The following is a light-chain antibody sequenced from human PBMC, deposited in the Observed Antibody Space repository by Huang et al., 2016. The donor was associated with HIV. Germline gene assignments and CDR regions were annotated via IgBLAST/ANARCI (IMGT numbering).Light chain of an antibody. J-gene: IGKJ1*01. CDR3: RQGTHWPPWT. CDR2: KVS. V-gene: IGKV2-30*02. CDR1: QSIVHSDGNIY. Sequence: DVVMTQSPLSLPVTLGQPASISCRSSQSIVHSDGNIYLNWLQQRPGQSPRRLICKVSNRDSGVPDRFNGSGSGTDFTLKISRVEAEDVGVYYCRQGTHWPPWTFGQGTRVEIK.